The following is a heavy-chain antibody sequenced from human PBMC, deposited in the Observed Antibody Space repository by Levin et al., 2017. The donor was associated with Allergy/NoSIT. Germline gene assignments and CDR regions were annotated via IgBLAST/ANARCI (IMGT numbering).Heavy chain of an antibody. CDR2: IYWDEDK. V-gene: IGHV2-5*02. CDR3: THSRPPLRTRHFDY. Sequence: SGPTLVKPTQTLTLTCSYSGFSLSSPGGGVGWVRQSPGKALEWLALIYWDEDKRYSPSLRSRLTISMDTSKNQLFLRMTNMAPVDTATYYCTHSRPPLRTRHFDYWGQGALVNVSS. D-gene: IGHD4-17*01. CDR1: GFSLSSPGGG. J-gene: IGHJ4*02.